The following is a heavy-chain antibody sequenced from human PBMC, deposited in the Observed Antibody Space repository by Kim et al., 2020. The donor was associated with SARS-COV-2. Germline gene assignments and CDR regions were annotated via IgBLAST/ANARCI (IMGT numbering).Heavy chain of an antibody. Sequence: SETLSLTCAVYGGSFSGYYWSWIRQPPGKGLEWIGEITHSGSTNYKPSLKSRVTISVDTSKNQFSLKLSSVTAADTAVYYCARPAGAATGGYYFDYWGQG. V-gene: IGHV4-34*01. J-gene: IGHJ4*02. CDR2: ITHSGST. D-gene: IGHD6-13*01. CDR3: ARPAGAATGGYYFDY. CDR1: GGSFSGYY.